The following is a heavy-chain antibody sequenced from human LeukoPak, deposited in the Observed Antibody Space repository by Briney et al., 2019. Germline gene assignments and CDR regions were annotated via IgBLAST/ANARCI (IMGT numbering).Heavy chain of an antibody. J-gene: IGHJ3*02. CDR3: ARVLAMGYPELAAAEENAFDI. V-gene: IGHV1-2*02. Sequence: GASVNVSCTASGYTFTGYYMHWVRQAPGQGLEWMGWINPNSGGTNSAQKFQCRVTITRDTSISTAYMALSSLRSDDTAVYYCARVLAMGYPELAAAEENAFDIWGQGTSVTASS. CDR2: INPNSGGT. CDR1: GYTFTGYY. D-gene: IGHD6-13*01.